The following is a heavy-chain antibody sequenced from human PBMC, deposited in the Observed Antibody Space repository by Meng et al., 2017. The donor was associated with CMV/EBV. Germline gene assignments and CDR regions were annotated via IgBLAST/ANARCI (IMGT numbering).Heavy chain of an antibody. J-gene: IGHJ4*02. V-gene: IGHV4-4*07. CDR3: ARVLRWNGVIDY. D-gene: IGHD4-23*01. Sequence: QVQRRGSGPGLVNPSEPRSPTCTVYGGSISSSDLSWIRQPAGKGLEWIGRIYTSGSTNYNPSLKSRVTMSVDTSKNQFSLKLSSVTAADTAVYYCARVLRWNGVIDYWGQGTLVTVSS. CDR1: GGSISSSD. CDR2: IYTSGST.